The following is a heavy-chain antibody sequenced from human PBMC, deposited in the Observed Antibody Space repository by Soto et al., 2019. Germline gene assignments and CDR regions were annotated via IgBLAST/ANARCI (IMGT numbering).Heavy chain of an antibody. V-gene: IGHV5-10-1*03. CDR1: AYSFTSYW. CDR3: ASYGRSGYVKRD. J-gene: IGHJ4*02. D-gene: IGHD3-22*01. Sequence: EVQLVQSGAEVKKPGESLRISCKGSAYSFTSYWISWVRQMPGKGLEWMGRIDPSDSNTNYSPSFEGHVTISTGKSIRPAYPQCSRLQASDDAMFYFASYGRSGYVKRDWGLATTVSVSS. CDR2: IDPSDSNT.